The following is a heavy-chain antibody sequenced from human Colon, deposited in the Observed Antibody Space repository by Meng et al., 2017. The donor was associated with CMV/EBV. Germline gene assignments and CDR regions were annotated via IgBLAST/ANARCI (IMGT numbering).Heavy chain of an antibody. Sequence: SETLSLTCNVSGGSISDYHWTWIRQPPGMGLEWIGYIYYTGTTYYNPSLKSRLTISVDTSKNHFPLKLSSVTAADTAVYYCARVKATVGEIVDWGQGTLVTVSS. V-gene: IGHV4-59*01. CDR3: ARVKATVGEIVD. D-gene: IGHD3-16*01. CDR1: GGSISDYH. CDR2: IYYTGTT. J-gene: IGHJ4*02.